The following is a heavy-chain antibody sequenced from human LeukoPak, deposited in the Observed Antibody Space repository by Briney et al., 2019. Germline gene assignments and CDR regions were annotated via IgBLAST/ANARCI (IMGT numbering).Heavy chain of an antibody. V-gene: IGHV4-34*01. J-gene: IGHJ4*02. Sequence: SETLSLTCAVYGGSFSGYYWSWIRQPPGKGLEWIGEINHSGSTNYNPSLKSRVTISVDTSKNQFSLKLSSVTAADTAVYYCARDTPPTIAVAGTVDYWGQGTLVTVSS. CDR2: INHSGST. D-gene: IGHD6-19*01. CDR1: GGSFSGYY. CDR3: ARDTPPTIAVAGTVDY.